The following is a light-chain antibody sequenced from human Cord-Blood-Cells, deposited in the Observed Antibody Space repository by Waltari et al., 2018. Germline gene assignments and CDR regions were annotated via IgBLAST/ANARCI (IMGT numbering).Light chain of an antibody. CDR2: EVS. CDR3: SSYTSSSTLV. J-gene: IGLJ1*01. Sequence: QSALTQPASVSGSPGQSITISCTGTSSDVGGYNSASWYHQHPGQAPKLMIYEVSNRPSGVSNRFSGSKSGNTASLTISGLHAEDEADYYCSSYTSSSTLVFGTGTKVTVL. CDR1: SSDVGGYNS. V-gene: IGLV2-14*01.